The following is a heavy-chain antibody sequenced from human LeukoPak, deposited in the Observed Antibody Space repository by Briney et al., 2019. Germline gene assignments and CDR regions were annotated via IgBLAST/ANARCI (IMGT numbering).Heavy chain of an antibody. Sequence: PGGSLGLSCAASGFIFSDYWMHWVRQAPGKGLEWVANIKQDESERYYVDSVKGRFTISRDNSKNSLYLQMNRLRVEDTAIYYCARKLHNWGQGTLVTVSS. CDR2: IKQDESER. CDR3: ARKLHN. V-gene: IGHV3-7*03. J-gene: IGHJ4*02. CDR1: GFIFSDYW.